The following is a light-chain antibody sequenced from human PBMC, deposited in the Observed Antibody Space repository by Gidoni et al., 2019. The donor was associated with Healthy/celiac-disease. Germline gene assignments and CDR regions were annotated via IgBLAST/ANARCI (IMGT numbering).Light chain of an antibody. J-gene: IGKJ2*01. CDR3: QQYYSYPRT. Sequence: AIRMTQSPSSLSASTGDRVTITCRARQGISSYLAWYKQKPGKAPKLLIYAASTLQSGVPSRFSGSGSGTDFTLTISCLQSEDVATYYWQQYYSYPRTFGQGTKLEIK. V-gene: IGKV1-8*01. CDR1: QGISSY. CDR2: AAS.